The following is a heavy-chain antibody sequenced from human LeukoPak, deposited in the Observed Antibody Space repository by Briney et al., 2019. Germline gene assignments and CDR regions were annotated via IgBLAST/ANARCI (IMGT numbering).Heavy chain of an antibody. CDR2: INTNTWNP. V-gene: IGHV7-4-1*02. D-gene: IGHD2-21*02. CDR3: ARVVGCGGDCYSGVSDY. CDR1: GYTFTSYA. J-gene: IGHJ4*02. Sequence: GASVKVSCKASGYTFTSYAMNWVRQAPGQGLEWMGWINTNTWNPTYAQGFTGRFVFSLDTSVSTAYLQISSLKAEDTAVYYCARVVGCGGDCYSGVSDYWGQGTLVTVSS.